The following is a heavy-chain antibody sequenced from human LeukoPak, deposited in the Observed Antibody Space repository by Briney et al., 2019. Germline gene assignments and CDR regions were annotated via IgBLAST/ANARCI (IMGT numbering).Heavy chain of an antibody. CDR3: ARVPQYCSSTSCYESDP. D-gene: IGHD2-2*01. CDR1: GGALSSYA. CDR2: IIPIFGTA. V-gene: IGHV1-69*06. J-gene: IGHJ5*02. Sequence: SVKVSCKASGGALSSYAISWVRQAPGQGLEWMGGIIPIFGTANYAQKFQGRVTITADKSTSTAYMELSSLRSEDTAVYYCARVPQYCSSTSCYESDPWGQGTLVTVSS.